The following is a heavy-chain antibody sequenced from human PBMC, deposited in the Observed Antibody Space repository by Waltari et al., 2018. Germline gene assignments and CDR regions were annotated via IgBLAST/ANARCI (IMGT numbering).Heavy chain of an antibody. Sequence: QVQLQESGPGLVKPSQPLSLTCTVSCGSISSGSYYWSWIRQPAGKGLEWSERIYTSESTNYNPTHKSRVTISVDTSKNQFSLKLSSVTAADTAVYYCARLVATTSYYFDYWGQGTLVTVSS. J-gene: IGHJ4*02. V-gene: IGHV4-61*02. CDR1: CGSISSGSYY. CDR2: IYTSEST. CDR3: ARLVATTSYYFDY. D-gene: IGHD5-12*01.